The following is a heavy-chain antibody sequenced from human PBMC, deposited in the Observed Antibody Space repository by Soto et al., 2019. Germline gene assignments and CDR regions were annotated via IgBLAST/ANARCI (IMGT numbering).Heavy chain of an antibody. CDR2: ISYDGSNK. D-gene: IGHD2-2*01. V-gene: IGHV3-30-3*01. CDR1: GFTFSSYA. J-gene: IGHJ4*02. Sequence: QVQLVESGGGVVQPGRSLRLSCAASGFTFSSYAMHWVRQAPGKGLEWVAVISYDGSNKYYADSVKGRFTFSRDNSKNTLYLQMNSLRAEDTAVYYCARDGTWAMDYWGQGTLDTVSS. CDR3: ARDGTWAMDY.